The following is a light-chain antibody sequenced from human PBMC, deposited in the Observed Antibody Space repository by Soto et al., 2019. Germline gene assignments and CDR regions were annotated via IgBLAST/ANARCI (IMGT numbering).Light chain of an antibody. V-gene: IGLV2-14*01. CDR1: SNYIATYNF. Sequence: QSVLTQPASVSGSPGQSITISCTGTSNYIATYNFVSWYQQHPGKAPKLLIYDVTNRPSGVSDRFSGSKSGSAASLTISGLQAEDEADYYCNSYTTSTSFVFGTGTKVTVL. J-gene: IGLJ1*01. CDR3: NSYTTSTSFV. CDR2: DVT.